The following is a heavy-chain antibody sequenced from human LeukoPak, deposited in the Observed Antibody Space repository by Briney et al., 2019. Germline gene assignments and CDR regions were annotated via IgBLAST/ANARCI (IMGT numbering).Heavy chain of an antibody. CDR2: IYTSGST. CDR3: ARYRGVGFYYFDY. CDR1: GDSISGYY. J-gene: IGHJ4*02. Sequence: SETLSLTCTVSGDSISGYYWSWIRQPAGKGLEWIGRIYTSGSTNYNPSLKSRVTVSLDTSKNQFYLKLSSVTAADTAVYYCARYRGVGFYYFDYWGQGTLVTVSS. D-gene: IGHD3-10*01. V-gene: IGHV4-4*07.